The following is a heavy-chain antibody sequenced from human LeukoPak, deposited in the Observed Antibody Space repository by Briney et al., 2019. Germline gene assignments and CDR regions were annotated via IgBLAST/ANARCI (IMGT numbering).Heavy chain of an antibody. J-gene: IGHJ4*02. CDR2: ISSSSSYI. Sequence: GGSLRLSCAASGFTFSSYSMNWVRQAPGKGLEWVSSISSSSSYIYYADSVKGRFTISRDNSKNTLYLQMNSLRAEDTAVYYCAKDLGLYCSSTSCYGNVDYWGQGTLVTVSS. D-gene: IGHD2-2*01. CDR3: AKDLGLYCSSTSCYGNVDY. V-gene: IGHV3-21*01. CDR1: GFTFSSYS.